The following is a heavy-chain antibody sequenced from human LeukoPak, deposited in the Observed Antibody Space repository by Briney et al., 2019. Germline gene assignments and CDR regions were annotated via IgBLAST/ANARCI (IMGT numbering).Heavy chain of an antibody. CDR2: ISGGGENT. V-gene: IGHV3-23*01. D-gene: IGHD1-1*01. CDR1: GFTFSSYA. J-gene: IGHJ2*01. Sequence: GGSLRLSCAASGFTFSSYAMHWVRHAPGKGLDSVSAISGGGENTYYADSVTGRFTISRDNSKNTLYLQMNSLRAEETATYYCAKPRAMTTGVGRYFDLWGRGTLVTASS. CDR3: AKPRAMTTGVGRYFDL.